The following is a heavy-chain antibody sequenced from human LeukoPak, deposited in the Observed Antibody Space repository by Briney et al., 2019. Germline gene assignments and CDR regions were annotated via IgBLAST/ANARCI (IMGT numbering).Heavy chain of an antibody. D-gene: IGHD1-14*01. CDR3: ARGVYRIFDY. V-gene: IGHV3-21*01. Sequence: GGSLRLSCAASGFTFSSYSMNWVRQAPGKGLEWVSSISGTGSDTYYTDSLKGRFTVSRDNAKNSLYLQMNSLRAEDTAVYYCARGVYRIFDYWGLGTLVTVSS. J-gene: IGHJ4*02. CDR1: GFTFSSYS. CDR2: ISGTGSDT.